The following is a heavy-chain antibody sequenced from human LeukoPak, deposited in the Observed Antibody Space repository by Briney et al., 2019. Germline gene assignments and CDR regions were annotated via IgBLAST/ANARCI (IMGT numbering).Heavy chain of an antibody. D-gene: IGHD3-9*01. CDR2: ISAYNGNT. CDR1: GYTFTSYG. Sequence: ASVKVSCKASGYTFTSYGISWVRQAPGQGLEWMGWISAYNGNTNYAQKLQGRVTMTTDTSTSTAYMELRSLRSDDTAVYYCARDPTLRYFDWLSSYYYYYGMDVWGQGTTVTVSS. CDR3: ARDPTLRYFDWLSSYYYYYGMDV. V-gene: IGHV1-18*01. J-gene: IGHJ6*02.